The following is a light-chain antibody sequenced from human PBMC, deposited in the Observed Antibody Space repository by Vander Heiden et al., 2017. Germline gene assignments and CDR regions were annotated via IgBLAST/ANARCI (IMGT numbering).Light chain of an antibody. Sequence: QSALTQPRSVSGSSGQSVSISCTGTSSNIGTWNYVSWYQHPPGKVPKIIIFDVNKRPSGVPDRFSGSKSGNTASLTISGLQAEDEADYYCCSYAGDYIFVFGGGTKLTVL. J-gene: IGLJ2*01. CDR3: CSYAGDYIFV. CDR1: SSNIGTWNY. V-gene: IGLV2-11*01. CDR2: DVN.